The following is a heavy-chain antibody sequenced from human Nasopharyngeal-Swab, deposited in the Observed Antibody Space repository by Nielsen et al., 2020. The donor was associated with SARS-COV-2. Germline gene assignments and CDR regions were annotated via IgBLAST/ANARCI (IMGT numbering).Heavy chain of an antibody. Sequence: SETLSLTCAVSGVFISRGGAYWSWLRQPPGKGLEWLGYIYYSGDTDYNPALQSRVSISADTSRNQFSLKLTSVTAADTAVYYCARTLSDIVTDQYEGYDTWGPGILVTVSS. D-gene: IGHD3-9*01. V-gene: IGHV4-30-4*08. CDR1: GVFISRGGAY. CDR2: IYYSGDT. CDR3: ARTLSDIVTDQYEGYDT. J-gene: IGHJ5*02.